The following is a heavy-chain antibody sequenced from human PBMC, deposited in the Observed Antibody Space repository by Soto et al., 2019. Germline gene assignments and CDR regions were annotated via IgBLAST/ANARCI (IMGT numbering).Heavy chain of an antibody. V-gene: IGHV4-31*03. CDR1: GGSISSAAYY. D-gene: IGHD5-18*01. CDR3: AREYTYGSNFFDC. J-gene: IGHJ4*02. CDR2: ISHSGST. Sequence: QVQLQESGPGLVKPSQTLSLTYTVSGGSISSAAYYLSWIRQHPGKGLEWIGYISHSGSTYYTPSLKSRVIISADTSKNQFSVNLTSVTAADTAVYYCAREYTYGSNFFDCWGQGALVTVSS.